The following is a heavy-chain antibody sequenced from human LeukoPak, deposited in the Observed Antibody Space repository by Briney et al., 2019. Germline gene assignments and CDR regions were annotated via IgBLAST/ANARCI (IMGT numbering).Heavy chain of an antibody. CDR3: ASQTLQSGRGVDY. Sequence: SVKVSCKASGGTFSSYAISWVRQAPGQGLEWMGGIIPIFGTANYAQKFQGRVTITTDESTSTAYMELSSLRSEDTAVYYCASQTLQSGRGVDYWGQGTLATVSS. CDR2: IIPIFGTA. J-gene: IGHJ4*02. V-gene: IGHV1-69*05. CDR1: GGTFSSYA. D-gene: IGHD3-10*01.